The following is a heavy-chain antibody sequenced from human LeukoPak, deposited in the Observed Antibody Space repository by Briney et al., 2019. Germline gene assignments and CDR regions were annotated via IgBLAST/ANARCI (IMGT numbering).Heavy chain of an antibody. CDR2: IYYSGST. D-gene: IGHD2-2*01. CDR1: GGYISSYY. J-gene: IGHJ4*02. V-gene: IGHV4-59*08. Sequence: SETLSLTCTVSGGYISSYYWSWIRQPPGKGLEWIGYIYYSGSTNYNPSLKSRVTISVDTSKNQFSLRLSSVTAADTAVYYCARGGSSRPLDYWGQGTLVTVSS. CDR3: ARGGSSRPLDY.